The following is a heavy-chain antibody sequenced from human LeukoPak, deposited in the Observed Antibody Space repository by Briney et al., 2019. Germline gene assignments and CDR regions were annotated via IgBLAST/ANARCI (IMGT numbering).Heavy chain of an antibody. CDR2: IYYGGST. V-gene: IGHV4-38-2*01. Sequence: PSETLSLTCAVSGGSISSGYYWGWIRQPPGKGLEWIGSIYYGGSTYYNPSLKSRVTISVDTSKNEFSLKLTSVTAADTAVYYCARTPPYGDGSDLDYWGQGTLVTVSS. D-gene: IGHD4-17*01. J-gene: IGHJ4*02. CDR1: GGSISSGYY. CDR3: ARTPPYGDGSDLDY.